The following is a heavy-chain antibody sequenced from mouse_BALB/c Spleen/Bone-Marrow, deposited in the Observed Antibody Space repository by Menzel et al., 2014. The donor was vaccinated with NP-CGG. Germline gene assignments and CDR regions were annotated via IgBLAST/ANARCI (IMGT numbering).Heavy chain of an antibody. D-gene: IGHD1-1*02. V-gene: IGHV2-9*02. J-gene: IGHJ4*01. CDR3: ARDESGSCGDY. CDR1: GFSLTSYG. Sequence: VKLVESGPGLVAPSQSLSITCTVSGFSLTSYGVHWVRQPPGKGLEWLGEIWAGGSTDYNSALMSRLSISKDNSKSQVFLKMNSLQTDDTAMYYCARDESGSCGDYWGQGTSVTVSS. CDR2: IWAGGST.